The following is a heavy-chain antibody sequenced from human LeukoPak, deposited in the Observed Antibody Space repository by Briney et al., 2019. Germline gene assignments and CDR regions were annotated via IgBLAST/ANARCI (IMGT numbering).Heavy chain of an antibody. V-gene: IGHV4-39*01. Sequence: SATLSLTCTVSSGSISSNTYYWDWIRQPPGKGLAWIGSIYYSGNTYYNPSLKSRVTISVDTSKNQFSLKLSSVTAADTAVYYCATTYCTNGVCYKPRGNWLDPWGQGTLVTVSS. CDR1: SGSISSNTYY. D-gene: IGHD2-8*01. CDR3: ATTYCTNGVCYKPRGNWLDP. CDR2: IYYSGNT. J-gene: IGHJ5*02.